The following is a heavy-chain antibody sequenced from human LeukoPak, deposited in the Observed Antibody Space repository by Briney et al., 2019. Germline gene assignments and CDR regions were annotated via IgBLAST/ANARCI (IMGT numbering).Heavy chain of an antibody. J-gene: IGHJ4*02. CDR2: IYYSGST. Sequence: PSETLSLTCTVSGGSISSYYWSWIRQPPGKGLERIGYIYYSGSTNYNPSLKSRVTISVDTSNNQFSLKLSSVTAADTALYYCARHNPVGVSSFDYWGQGTLVTVSS. V-gene: IGHV4-59*08. CDR3: ARHNPVGVSSFDY. D-gene: IGHD1-26*01. CDR1: GGSISSYY.